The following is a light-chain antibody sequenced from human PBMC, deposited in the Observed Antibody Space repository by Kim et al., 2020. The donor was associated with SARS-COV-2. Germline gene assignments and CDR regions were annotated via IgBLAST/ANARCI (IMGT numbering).Light chain of an antibody. CDR3: SAWDDRLNAYV. J-gene: IGLJ1*01. CDR2: NYD. V-gene: IGLV1-44*01. Sequence: GQTITIALSGGWSNIGSYTANWDQQFPGTAPKLLIYNYDERPSGVSDRFSGSRSGVSASLAISGLQSDDEADYYCSAWDDRLNAYVFGGGTKVTVL. CDR1: WSNIGSYT.